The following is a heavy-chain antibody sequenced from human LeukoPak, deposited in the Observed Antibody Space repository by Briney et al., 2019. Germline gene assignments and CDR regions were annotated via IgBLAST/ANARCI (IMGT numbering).Heavy chain of an antibody. CDR2: IWYDGSNK. CDR3: ARDESSGDFFDY. D-gene: IGHD3-22*01. CDR1: GFIVSSYG. J-gene: IGHJ4*02. V-gene: IGHV3-33*01. Sequence: GGSLRRSSAACGFIVSSYGLHECRQAPGKGLEWVAVIWYDGSNKYYADSVKGQFTISRDNAKNTLYLQRKSLRAEDTAVYYCARDESSGDFFDYWRQGTLVTVSS.